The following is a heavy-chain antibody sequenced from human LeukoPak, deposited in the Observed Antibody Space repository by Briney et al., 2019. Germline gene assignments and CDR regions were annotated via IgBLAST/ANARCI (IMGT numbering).Heavy chain of an antibody. J-gene: IGHJ5*02. Sequence: SETLSLTCAVYGGSFSGYYWSWLRQPPGKGLEWIGEINQSGSTNYNPSLKSRVTISVDTSKNQFSLNLSSVTAADTAVYYCARDGYDFPGRWFDPWGQGTLVTVSS. CDR1: GGSFSGYY. V-gene: IGHV4-34*01. CDR3: ARDGYDFPGRWFDP. CDR2: INQSGST. D-gene: IGHD3-3*01.